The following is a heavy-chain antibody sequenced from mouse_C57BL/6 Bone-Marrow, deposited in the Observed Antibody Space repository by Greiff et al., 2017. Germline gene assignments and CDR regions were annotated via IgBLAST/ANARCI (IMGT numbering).Heavy chain of an antibody. D-gene: IGHD2-5*01. CDR3: ARSLSNYLGQYYFDY. Sequence: VQLKQSGPELVKPGASVKIPCKASGYTFTDYNMDWVKQSHGKSLEWIGDINPNNGGTIYNQKFKGKATLTVDKSSSTAYMELRSLTSEDTAVYYCARSLSNYLGQYYFDYWGQGTTLTVSS. J-gene: IGHJ2*01. CDR2: INPNNGGT. CDR1: GYTFTDYN. V-gene: IGHV1-18*01.